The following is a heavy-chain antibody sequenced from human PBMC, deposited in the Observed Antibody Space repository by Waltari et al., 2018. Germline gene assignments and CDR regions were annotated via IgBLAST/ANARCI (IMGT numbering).Heavy chain of an antibody. J-gene: IGHJ4*02. CDR3: AVDYGGNSGRFDY. D-gene: IGHD4-17*01. CDR2: ISSSSTI. V-gene: IGHV3-48*04. Sequence: EVQLVESGGDLVQPGGSLRLSCAASGFTFSRYSMNCVGQAPGKGLEWVSYISSSSTIYYADSVKGRFTISRDNAKNSLYLQMNSLRAEDTAVYYCAVDYGGNSGRFDYWGQGTLVTVSS. CDR1: GFTFSRYS.